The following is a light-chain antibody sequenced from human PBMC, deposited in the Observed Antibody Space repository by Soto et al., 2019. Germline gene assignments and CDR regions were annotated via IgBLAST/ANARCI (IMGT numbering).Light chain of an antibody. CDR3: CSYAGSSTVV. Sequence: QSALTQPASVSGSPGQSITISCTGTFSDVGGYNLVSWYQQHPGKAPKLMIYEDTKRPSGVSNRFSGSKSGYTASLTISGLQAEDEADYYCCSYAGSSTVVFGGGTKLTVL. J-gene: IGLJ2*01. CDR2: EDT. CDR1: FSDVGGYNL. V-gene: IGLV2-23*01.